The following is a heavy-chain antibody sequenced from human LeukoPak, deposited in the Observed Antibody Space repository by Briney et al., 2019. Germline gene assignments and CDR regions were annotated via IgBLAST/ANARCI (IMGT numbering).Heavy chain of an antibody. J-gene: IGHJ4*02. CDR2: IKQDGSEK. CDR3: ARGSYDFWSGYLYYFDY. D-gene: IGHD3-3*01. Sequence: GGSLRLSCAASGFTFSSYWMSWVRQAPGKGLEWVANIKQDGSEKYYVDSVEGRFTISRDNAKNSLYLQMNSLRAEDTAVYYCARGSYDFWSGYLYYFDYWGQGTLVTVSS. V-gene: IGHV3-7*01. CDR1: GFTFSSYW.